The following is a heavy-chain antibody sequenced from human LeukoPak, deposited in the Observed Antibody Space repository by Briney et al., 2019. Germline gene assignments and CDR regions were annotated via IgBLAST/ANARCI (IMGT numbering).Heavy chain of an antibody. CDR1: GGSISSHY. V-gene: IGHV4-59*08. D-gene: IGHD1-1*01. CDR2: IYYSGST. CDR3: ARQPRQSVWYFDL. Sequence: SETLSLTCTVSGGSISSHYWSWIRQPPGKGLEWIGYIYYSGSTNYNPSLKSRVTISVDTSKNQFSLKLSSVTAADTAVYYCARQPRQSVWYFDLWGRGTLVTVSS. J-gene: IGHJ2*01.